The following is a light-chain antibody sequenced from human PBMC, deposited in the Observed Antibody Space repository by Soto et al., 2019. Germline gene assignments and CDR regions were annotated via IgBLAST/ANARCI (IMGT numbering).Light chain of an antibody. V-gene: IGKV3-15*01. J-gene: IGKJ1*01. CDR3: QQYNNWWT. Sequence: EIVMTQSPATLSASPGERATLSCRASQSVSNNLAWYHQKPGPAPRLLIYGASTRATGIPARFSGSGSGTEFTLTISSLQPEDFAVYYCQQYNNWWTFGQGTKVEIK. CDR2: GAS. CDR1: QSVSNN.